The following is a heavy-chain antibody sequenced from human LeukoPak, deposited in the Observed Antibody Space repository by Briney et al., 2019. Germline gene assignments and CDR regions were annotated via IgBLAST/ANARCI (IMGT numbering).Heavy chain of an antibody. CDR1: GFTFSNYW. CDR2: INSDGGNT. V-gene: IGHV3-74*01. CDR3: VRGGRAVSFDY. Sequence: GGSLRLTCAASGFTFSNYWMHWVRQTPGEGLGWGSRINSDGGNTNYADSVKGRFTVSRDNAKNTLYLQTNSLRVEDTALYYCVRGGRAVSFDYWGQGTLVAVSS. J-gene: IGHJ4*02. D-gene: IGHD4-17*01.